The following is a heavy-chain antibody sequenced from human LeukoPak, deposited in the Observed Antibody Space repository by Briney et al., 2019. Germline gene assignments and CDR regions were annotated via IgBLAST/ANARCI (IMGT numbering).Heavy chain of an antibody. J-gene: IGHJ4*02. Sequence: GGSLRLSCAASGFTFSSYGMHWVRQAPGKGLEWVAFIRYDGSNKYYADSVKGRFTISRDNSKNTLYPQMNSLRAEDTAVYYCAKGGGIAAAGSFDYWGQGTLVTVSS. D-gene: IGHD6-13*01. CDR2: IRYDGSNK. CDR1: GFTFSSYG. CDR3: AKGGGIAAAGSFDY. V-gene: IGHV3-30*02.